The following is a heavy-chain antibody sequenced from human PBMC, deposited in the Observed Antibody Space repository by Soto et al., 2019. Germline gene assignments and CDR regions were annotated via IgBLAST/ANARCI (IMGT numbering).Heavy chain of an antibody. CDR3: VTQRNGFDP. CDR2: IVADGSTT. Sequence: QVQLVQSGAEVKEPGASVKVSCKDSGYTFTDSYIHWVRQAPGQGLEWMGWIVADGSTTHYAQKFRGRVTLTRDTSVSTAYMDLSGLKYDDTAIYYCVTQRNGFDPWGQGTLVIVSS. D-gene: IGHD1-1*01. CDR1: GYTFTDSY. V-gene: IGHV1-2*02. J-gene: IGHJ5*02.